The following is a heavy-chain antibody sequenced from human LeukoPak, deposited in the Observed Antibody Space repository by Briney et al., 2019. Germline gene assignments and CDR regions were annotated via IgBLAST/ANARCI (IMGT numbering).Heavy chain of an antibody. CDR1: GGSFSGYY. CDR3: ARTYYDILTGYHPYFDY. J-gene: IGHJ4*02. D-gene: IGHD3-9*01. V-gene: IGHV4-59*01. Sequence: SETLSLTCAVYGGSFSGYYWSWIRQPPGKGLEWIGYIYYSGSTNYNPSLKSRVTISVDTSKNQFSLKLSSVTAADTAVYYCARTYYDILTGYHPYFDYWGQGTLVTVSS. CDR2: IYYSGST.